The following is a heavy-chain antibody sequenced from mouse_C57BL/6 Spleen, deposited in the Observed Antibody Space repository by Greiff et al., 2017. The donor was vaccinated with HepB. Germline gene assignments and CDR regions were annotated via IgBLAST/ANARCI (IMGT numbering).Heavy chain of an antibody. CDR3: ARGADGYYVVGYFDY. CDR1: GYSITSGYY. D-gene: IGHD2-3*01. V-gene: IGHV3-6*01. CDR2: ISYDGSN. Sequence: DVQLQESGPGLVKPSQSLSLTCSVTGYSITSGYYWNWIRQFPGNKLEWMGDISYDGSNNYNPSLKNRISITRDTSKNQFFLKLNSVTTEDTATYYCARGADGYYVVGYFDYSGQGTTLTVSS. J-gene: IGHJ2*01.